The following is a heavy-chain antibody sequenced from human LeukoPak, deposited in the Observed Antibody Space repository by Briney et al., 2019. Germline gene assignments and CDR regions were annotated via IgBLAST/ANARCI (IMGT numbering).Heavy chain of an antibody. J-gene: IGHJ3*02. Sequence: SETLSLTCTVSGGSISSYYWSWIRQPPGKGLEWIGYIYYSGSTNYNPSLKSRVTISVDTSENQFSLKLSSVTAADTAVYYCARRRVAHDAFDIWGQGTMVTVSS. CDR3: ARRRVAHDAFDI. CDR2: IYYSGST. V-gene: IGHV4-59*08. D-gene: IGHD5-12*01. CDR1: GGSISSYY.